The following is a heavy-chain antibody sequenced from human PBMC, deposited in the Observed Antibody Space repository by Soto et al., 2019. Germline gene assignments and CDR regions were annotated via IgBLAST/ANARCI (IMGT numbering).Heavy chain of an antibody. J-gene: IGHJ3*02. D-gene: IGHD2-15*01. CDR1: GGTFSSYT. CDR2: IIPILGIA. CDR3: ASGVVVAASAFDI. V-gene: IGHV1-69*02. Sequence: SVKVSCKASGGTFSSYTISWLRQAPGQGLEWMGRIIPILGIANYAQKFQGRVTITADKSTSTAYMELSSLRSEDTAVYYCASGVVVAASAFDIWGQGTMVTVS.